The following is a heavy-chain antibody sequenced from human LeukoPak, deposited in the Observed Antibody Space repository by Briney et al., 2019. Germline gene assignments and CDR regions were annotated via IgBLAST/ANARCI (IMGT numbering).Heavy chain of an antibody. CDR1: GCTVSSNY. CDR2: IYSGGST. Sequence: GGSLRLSCAASGCTVSSNYMSWVRQAPGKGLEWVSVIYSGGSTYYADSVKGRFTISRDNSKNTLYLQMNSLRAEDTAVYYCALDYGDYPGAFDIWGQGTMVTVSS. V-gene: IGHV3-53*01. J-gene: IGHJ3*02. D-gene: IGHD4-17*01. CDR3: ALDYGDYPGAFDI.